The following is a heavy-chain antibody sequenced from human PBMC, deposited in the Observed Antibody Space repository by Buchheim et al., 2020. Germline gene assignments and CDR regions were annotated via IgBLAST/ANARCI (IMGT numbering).Heavy chain of an antibody. D-gene: IGHD2-15*01. Sequence: QVQLVESGGGVVQPGRSLRLSCAASGFTFSSYGMHWVRQAPGKGLEWVAVISYDGSNKYYADSVKGRFTISRDNSKNTLYLQMNSLRAEDTAVYYCAKDPSYCSGGSCYYYGMDVWGQLTT. V-gene: IGHV3-30*18. CDR3: AKDPSYCSGGSCYYYGMDV. CDR1: GFTFSSYG. CDR2: ISYDGSNK. J-gene: IGHJ6*02.